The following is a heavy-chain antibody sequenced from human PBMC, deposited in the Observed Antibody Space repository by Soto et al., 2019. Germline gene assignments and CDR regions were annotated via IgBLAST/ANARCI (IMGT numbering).Heavy chain of an antibody. J-gene: IGHJ4*02. Sequence: ASVKVSCKASGDIFTAYSMHWVRQAPGQGLEWVGWFNPNSGDTIYAQKVQGRVTLTGDTCISTAYMELYSMTSDDTAVYYCAREASAVISLDYWGQGTLVNVLL. CDR1: GDIFTAYS. CDR2: FNPNSGDT. D-gene: IGHD6-19*01. CDR3: AREASAVISLDY. V-gene: IGHV1-2*02.